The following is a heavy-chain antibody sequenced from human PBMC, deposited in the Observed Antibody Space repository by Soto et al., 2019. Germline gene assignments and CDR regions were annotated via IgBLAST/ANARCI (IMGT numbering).Heavy chain of an antibody. CDR3: ARDDYGGLLDY. CDR2: IIPIFGTA. CDR1: GGTFSSYA. J-gene: IGHJ4*02. V-gene: IGHV1-69*13. D-gene: IGHD4-17*01. Sequence: GASVKVSCKASGGTFSSYAISWVRQAPGQGLEWMGGIIPIFGTANYAQKFQGRVTITADESTSTAYMELSSLRSEDTAAYYCARDDYGGLLDYWGQGTLVTVSS.